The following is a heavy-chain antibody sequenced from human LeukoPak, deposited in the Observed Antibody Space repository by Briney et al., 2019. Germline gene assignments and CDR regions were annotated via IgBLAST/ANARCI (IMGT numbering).Heavy chain of an antibody. Sequence: GRSLRLSCAASGFTFSTYVMHWVRQAPGKGPEWVAVVAHDGRYRYYADSVKGRFTISRDNSKNTLYLQMNSLRAEDTAVYHCVGEGGVGSSGFDAFDIWGQGTMVTVSS. CDR3: VGEGGVGSSGFDAFDI. J-gene: IGHJ3*02. CDR1: GFTFSTYV. CDR2: VAHDGRYR. D-gene: IGHD6-19*01. V-gene: IGHV3-30*04.